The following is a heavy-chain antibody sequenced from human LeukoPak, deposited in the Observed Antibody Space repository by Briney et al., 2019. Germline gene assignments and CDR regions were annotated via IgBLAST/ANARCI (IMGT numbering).Heavy chain of an antibody. Sequence: GRSLRPSCAASGFTSSSYGMHWVRQAPGRGLEWVAFIRYDGSNTYYADSVKGRFPISRDNSKNTPYLQKNRLRAEDTAVYYCAKYQRRQKDNPLHPPMCGWFDPWGQGTLVTVSS. V-gene: IGHV3-30*02. CDR2: IRYDGSNT. J-gene: IGHJ5*02. D-gene: IGHD5-24*01. CDR3: AKYQRRQKDNPLHPPMCGWFDP. CDR1: GFTSSSYG.